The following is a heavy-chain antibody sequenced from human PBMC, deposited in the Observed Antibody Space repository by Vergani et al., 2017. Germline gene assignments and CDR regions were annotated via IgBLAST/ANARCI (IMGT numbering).Heavy chain of an antibody. CDR3: ARAGIWLPNN. CDR2: INHSGSA. Sequence: QVQLQQWGAGLVKPSETLSLTCVVHGGSLSGSYWSWIRQPPGKGLEWIGEINHSGSANYNPSLQSRVTISIDTSKNQFSLRLFSVTAADTAVYYWARAGIWLPNNWGQGTLVTVS. D-gene: IGHD3-9*01. J-gene: IGHJ4*02. CDR1: GGSLSGSY. V-gene: IGHV4-34*02.